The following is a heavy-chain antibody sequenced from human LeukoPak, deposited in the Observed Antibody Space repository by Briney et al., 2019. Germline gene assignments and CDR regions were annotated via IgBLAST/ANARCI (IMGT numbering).Heavy chain of an antibody. V-gene: IGHV6-1*01. D-gene: IGHD5-12*01. CDR3: VRGWLRSYMDV. J-gene: IGHJ6*03. Sequence: SQTLSLTCAISGDSVSSNSAVWNWIRQSPSRGLEWLGRTYYRSKWYNDYAVSVKSRITINPDTSKNQFSLQLNSVTLEDTAVYYCVRGWLRSYMDVWGKGTTVTVSS. CDR2: TYYRSKWYN. CDR1: GDSVSSNSAV.